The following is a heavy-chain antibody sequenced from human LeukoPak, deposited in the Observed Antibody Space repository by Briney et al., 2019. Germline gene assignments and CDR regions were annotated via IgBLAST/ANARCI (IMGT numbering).Heavy chain of an antibody. D-gene: IGHD2-15*01. V-gene: IGHV4-34*01. J-gene: IGHJ4*02. Sequence: PSETLSLTCAVYGGSFSGYYWSWIRQPPGKGLEWIGEINHSGSTNYNPSLKSRVTISVDTSENQFSLKLSSVTAADTAVYYCAREYCSGGSCYDTYYFDYWGQGTLVTVSS. CDR3: AREYCSGGSCYDTYYFDY. CDR1: GGSFSGYY. CDR2: INHSGST.